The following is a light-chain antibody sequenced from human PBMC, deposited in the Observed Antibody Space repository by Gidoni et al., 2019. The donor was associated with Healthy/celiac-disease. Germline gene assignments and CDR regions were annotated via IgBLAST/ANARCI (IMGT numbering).Light chain of an antibody. J-gene: IGLJ2*01. V-gene: IGLV3-21*04. CDR1: NIGSKS. Sequence: SYVLTQPPSVSLAPGTTARITCGGNNIGSKSVHWYQQKPGQAPVLVIYYDSDRPSGIPERCSGSNSGNTATLTISRVEAGDEADYYCQVWDSSSDHVVFGGGTKLTVL. CDR2: YDS. CDR3: QVWDSSSDHVV.